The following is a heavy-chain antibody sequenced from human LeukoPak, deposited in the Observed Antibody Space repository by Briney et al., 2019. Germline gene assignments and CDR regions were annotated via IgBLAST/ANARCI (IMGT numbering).Heavy chain of an antibody. D-gene: IGHD6-6*01. CDR3: ARRSRIAARPYYYYYMDV. J-gene: IGHJ6*03. V-gene: IGHV1-18*01. CDR1: GYTFASYG. CDR2: ISAYNGNT. Sequence: ASVKVSCKASGYTFASYGISWVRQAPGQGLEWMGWISAYNGNTNYAQKLQGRVTMTTDTSTSTAYMELRSLRSDDTAVYYCARRSRIAARPYYYYYMDVWGKGTTVTVSS.